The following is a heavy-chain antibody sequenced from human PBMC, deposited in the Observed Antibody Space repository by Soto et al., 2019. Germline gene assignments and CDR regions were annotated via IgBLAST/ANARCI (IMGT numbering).Heavy chain of an antibody. J-gene: IGHJ4*02. CDR3: ARSHSFDGSIYHYYFDF. CDR2: IYASGAT. V-gene: IGHV4-59*01. Sequence: SETLSLTCTVSGGSISTYYWSWIRQPPGGTLEWIGYIYASGATTYNPSLESRVTMSVDMPNNEFSLELTPLTAADTAVYYCARSHSFDGSIYHYYFDFWGQGTLVTVSS. D-gene: IGHD3-10*01. CDR1: GGSISTYY.